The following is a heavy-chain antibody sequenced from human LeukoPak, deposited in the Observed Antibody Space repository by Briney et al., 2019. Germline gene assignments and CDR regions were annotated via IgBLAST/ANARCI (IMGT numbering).Heavy chain of an antibody. CDR3: AKGPLDYGDYGYYGMDV. CDR1: GFTVSSNY. V-gene: IGHV3-23*01. J-gene: IGHJ6*02. D-gene: IGHD4-17*01. Sequence: GGSLRLSCAASGFTVSSNYMSWVRQAPGKGLEWVSAISGSGGSTYYADSVKGRFTISRDNSKNTLYLQMNSLRAEDTAVYYCAKGPLDYGDYGYYGMDVWGQGTTVTVSS. CDR2: ISGSGGST.